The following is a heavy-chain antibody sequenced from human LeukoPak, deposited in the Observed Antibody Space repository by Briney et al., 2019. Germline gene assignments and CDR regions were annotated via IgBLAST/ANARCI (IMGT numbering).Heavy chain of an antibody. Sequence: GGSLRLSCAASGFTFSSYAMSWVRQAPGKGLEWVPAISGSGGSTYYADSVKGRFTISRDNSKNTLYLQMNSLRAEDTAVYYCAKDIDYYDSSGCDYWGQGTLVTVSS. D-gene: IGHD3-22*01. CDR1: GFTFSSYA. V-gene: IGHV3-23*01. J-gene: IGHJ4*02. CDR3: AKDIDYYDSSGCDY. CDR2: ISGSGGST.